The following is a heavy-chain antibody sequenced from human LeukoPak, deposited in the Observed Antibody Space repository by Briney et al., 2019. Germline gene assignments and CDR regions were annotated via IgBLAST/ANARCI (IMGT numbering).Heavy chain of an antibody. CDR1: GFTFSSYA. Sequence: GGSLRLSCAASGFTFSSYAMHWVRQAPGKGLEWVAVISYDGSNKYYADSVKGRFTISRDNSKNTLYLQMNSLRAEDTAVYYCARDRDTAMIYNFDYWGQGTLVTVSS. CDR2: ISYDGSNK. V-gene: IGHV3-30*04. D-gene: IGHD5-18*01. CDR3: ARDRDTAMIYNFDY. J-gene: IGHJ4*02.